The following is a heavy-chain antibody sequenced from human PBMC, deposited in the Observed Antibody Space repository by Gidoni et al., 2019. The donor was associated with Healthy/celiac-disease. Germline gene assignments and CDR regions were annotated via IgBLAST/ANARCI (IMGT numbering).Heavy chain of an antibody. CDR2: IIPIIGIA. Sequence: QVQLVQSGAEVQKPGSSVKVSCKASGGTFRRYPLSGVRQAPGQGLEWMGRIIPIIGIANYAQKFQGRVTITADKSTSTAYMELSRLRSEDTAVYYGARTRIYCGGDCYTYYFDYWGQGTLVTVSS. D-gene: IGHD2-21*02. CDR3: ARTRIYCGGDCYTYYFDY. J-gene: IGHJ4*02. V-gene: IGHV1-69*02. CDR1: GGTFRRYP.